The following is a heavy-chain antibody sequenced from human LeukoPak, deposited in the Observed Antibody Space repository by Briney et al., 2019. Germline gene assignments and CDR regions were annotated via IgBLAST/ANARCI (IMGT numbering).Heavy chain of an antibody. CDR2: IYYSGST. CDR3: ASREIDSSGYYDY. V-gene: IGHV4-59*08. CDR1: GGSLSSYY. D-gene: IGHD3-22*01. Sequence: SETLSLTCTVSGGSLSSYYWSWIRQPPGKGLEWIGYIYYSGSTNYNPSLKSRVTISVDTSKNQFSLKLSSVTAADTAVYYCASREIDSSGYYDYWGQGTLVTVSS. J-gene: IGHJ4*02.